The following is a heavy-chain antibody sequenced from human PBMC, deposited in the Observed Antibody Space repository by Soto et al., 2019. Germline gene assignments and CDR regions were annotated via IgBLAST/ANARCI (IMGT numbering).Heavy chain of an antibody. CDR1: GYTFTGYY. CDR2: INPNSGGT. D-gene: IGHD1-1*01. CDR3: ARGYNCDDLRVEIDSFDI. J-gene: IGHJ3*02. Sequence: QVLLVQSGAEVKKPGASFKVSCKASGYTFTGYYMHWVRQAPGQGLEWMRWINPNSGGTNYAQKFQGWVPMNRDKSLSAGYLELSRVRSDDTAVYYYARGYNCDDLRVEIDSFDIWGQGTIFTVSS. V-gene: IGHV1-2*04.